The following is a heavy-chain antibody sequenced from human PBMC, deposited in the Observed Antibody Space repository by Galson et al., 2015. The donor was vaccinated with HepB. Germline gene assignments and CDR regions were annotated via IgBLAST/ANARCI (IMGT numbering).Heavy chain of an antibody. Sequence: SVKVSCKASGGTFSSYAISRVRQAPGQGLEWMGRIIPILGIANYAQKFQGRVTITADKSTSTAYMELSSLRSEDTTVYYCARGGGSYGVIFYYYGMDVWGQGTTVTVSS. CDR1: GGTFSSYA. CDR3: ARGGGSYGVIFYYYGMDV. J-gene: IGHJ6*02. CDR2: IIPILGIA. V-gene: IGHV1-69*04. D-gene: IGHD1-26*01.